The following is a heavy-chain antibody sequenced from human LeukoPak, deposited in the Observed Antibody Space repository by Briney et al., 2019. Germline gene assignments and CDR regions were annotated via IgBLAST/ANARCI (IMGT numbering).Heavy chain of an antibody. V-gene: IGHV3-74*01. D-gene: IGHD4-17*01. CDR3: ARDRGYGDYPSWFDP. J-gene: IGHJ5*02. CDR1: GFTFSSYF. Sequence: GGSLRLSCAASGFTFSSYFIHWVRQGPGKALVWVSRIGSDGSSASSADSVKGRFTISRDSAKNTVYLQMNSLRAEDTAVYYCARDRGYGDYPSWFDPWGQGTLVTVSS. CDR2: IGSDGSSA.